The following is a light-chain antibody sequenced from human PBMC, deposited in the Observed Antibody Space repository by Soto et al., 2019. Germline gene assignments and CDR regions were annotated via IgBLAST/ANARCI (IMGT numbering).Light chain of an antibody. CDR2: GAS. V-gene: IGKV3-20*01. CDR1: QSVSSSY. CDR3: HHYDSSPLT. J-gene: IGKJ4*01. Sequence: EIVLTQSPGTLSLSPGERATLSCRASQSVSSSYLAWYQQKPGQAPRLLIYGASSRATGIPDRFSGSGSGTDFTLTISRLEPEDFAVYYCHHYDSSPLTFGGWTKVEIK.